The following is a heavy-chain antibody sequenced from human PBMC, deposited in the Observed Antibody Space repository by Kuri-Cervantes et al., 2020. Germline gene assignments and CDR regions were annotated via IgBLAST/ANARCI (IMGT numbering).Heavy chain of an antibody. CDR1: GGSISSGSYY. D-gene: IGHD3-22*01. Sequence: SETLSLTCTVSGGSISSGSYYWSWIRQPAGKGLERIGRIYTSGSTNYNPSLKSRVTISVDTSKNQFSLKLSSVTAADTAVYYCAREGAMIVVVTQGTPFDYWGQGTLVTVSS. CDR3: AREGAMIVVVTQGTPFDY. V-gene: IGHV4-61*02. CDR2: IYTSGST. J-gene: IGHJ4*02.